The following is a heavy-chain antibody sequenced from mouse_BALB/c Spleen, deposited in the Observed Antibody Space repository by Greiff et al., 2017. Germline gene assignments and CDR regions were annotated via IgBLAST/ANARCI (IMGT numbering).Heavy chain of an antibody. CDR1: GFTFSSYT. J-gene: IGHJ2*01. CDR2: ISSGGGNT. CDR3: AGLLGDY. D-gene: IGHD6-1*01. Sequence: EVQLVESGGGLVKPGGSLKLSCAASGFTFSSYTMSWVRQTPEKRLEWVATISSGGGNTYYPDSVKGRFTISRDNAKNNLYLQMSSLRSEDTALNYCAGLLGDYWGQGTTLTVSS. V-gene: IGHV5-9*03.